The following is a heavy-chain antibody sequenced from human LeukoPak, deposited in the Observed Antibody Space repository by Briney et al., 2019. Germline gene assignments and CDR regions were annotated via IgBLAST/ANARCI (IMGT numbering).Heavy chain of an antibody. CDR1: GFTVSRYA. D-gene: IGHD3-10*01. J-gene: IGHJ4*02. Sequence: GGSLRLSCAASGFTVSRYALHWVRQTPGKGLEWVAVTSSDLNVKLYADSVKGRFTISRDNSRSTLYLQMNSLRPEDTAIYYCAREGYYGSGSPPSLYFDYWGQGTLVTVSS. CDR2: TSSDLNVK. CDR3: AREGYYGSGSPPSLYFDY. V-gene: IGHV3-30-3*01.